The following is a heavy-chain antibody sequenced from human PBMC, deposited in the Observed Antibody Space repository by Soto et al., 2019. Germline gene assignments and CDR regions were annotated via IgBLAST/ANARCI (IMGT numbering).Heavy chain of an antibody. D-gene: IGHD3-16*01. Sequence: EVQLVESGGGLVKPGGSLRLSCAASGFTFSSYSMNWVRQAPGKGLEWVSSISSGSSYIYYADSVKGRFTISRDNAKNSLYLQMNSLRAEDTAVYYCARAVGDYGMDVWGQGTTVTVSS. CDR3: ARAVGDYGMDV. CDR1: GFTFSSYS. CDR2: ISSGSSYI. V-gene: IGHV3-21*01. J-gene: IGHJ6*02.